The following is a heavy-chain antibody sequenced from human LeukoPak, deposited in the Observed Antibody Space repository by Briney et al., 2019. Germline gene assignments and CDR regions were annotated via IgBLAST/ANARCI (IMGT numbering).Heavy chain of an antibody. Sequence: ASVKVSCKASGYTFTSYGISWVRQAPGQGVEWMGWISAYNGNTNYAQKLQGRVTMTTDTSTSTAYMELRSLRSDDTAVYYCARTCSSTSCYSGAFDIWGQGTMVTVSS. CDR2: ISAYNGNT. D-gene: IGHD2-2*02. V-gene: IGHV1-18*01. J-gene: IGHJ3*02. CDR3: ARTCSSTSCYSGAFDI. CDR1: GYTFTSYG.